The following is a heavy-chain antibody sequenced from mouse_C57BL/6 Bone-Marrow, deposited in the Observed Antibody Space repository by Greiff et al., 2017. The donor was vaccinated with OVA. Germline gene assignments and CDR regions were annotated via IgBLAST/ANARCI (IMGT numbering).Heavy chain of an antibody. CDR1: GFSLTSDG. CDR3: ASYSNYQPGWIAY. CDR2: IWGDGST. D-gene: IGHD2-5*01. J-gene: IGHJ3*01. V-gene: IGHV2-3*01. Sequence: HLHASEPGPVALSQSLSITCTVSGFSLTSDGVSWVRQPTGKGLEWLGVIWGDGSTNYHSALISRLSISQDNSRSQVFLKLNSLQTDATATYYCASYSNYQPGWIAYWGQGTLVGVPA.